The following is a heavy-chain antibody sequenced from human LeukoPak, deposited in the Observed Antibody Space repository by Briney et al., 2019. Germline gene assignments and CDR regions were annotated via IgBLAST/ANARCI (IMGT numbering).Heavy chain of an antibody. CDR1: GFTFSNYW. J-gene: IGHJ6*02. CDR3: AKDRSLLKLRGSYYYYGMDV. CDR2: INSDGSTT. D-gene: IGHD3-16*01. Sequence: GGSLRLSCAASGFTFSNYWMHWVRQAPGKGLVWVSRINSDGSTTYYADSVKGRFTISRDNSKNTLYLQMNSLRAEDTAVYYCAKDRSLLKLRGSYYYYGMDVWGQGTTVTVSS. V-gene: IGHV3-74*01.